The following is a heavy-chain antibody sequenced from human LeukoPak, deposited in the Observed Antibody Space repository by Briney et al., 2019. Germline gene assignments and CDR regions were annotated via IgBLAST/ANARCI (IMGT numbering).Heavy chain of an antibody. CDR2: IYHSGST. CDR1: GGSISSSNW. J-gene: IGHJ3*02. D-gene: IGHD3-16*02. CDR3: ARGSSNYVWGSYRSPRSNDAFDI. V-gene: IGHV4-4*02. Sequence: SETLSLTCAASGGSISSSNWWSWVRQPPGKGLEWIGEIYHSGSTNYNPSLKSRVTISVDTSKNQFSLKLSSVTAADTAVYYCARGSSNYVWGSYRSPRSNDAFDIWGQGTMVTVSS.